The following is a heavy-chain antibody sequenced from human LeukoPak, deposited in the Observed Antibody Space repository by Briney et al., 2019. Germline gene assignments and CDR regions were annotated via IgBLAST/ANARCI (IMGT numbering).Heavy chain of an antibody. Sequence: PGGSLRLSCAASGFTFSDYYMSWVRQAPGKGLEWVSSISSSSYIYYADSVKGRFTISRDNAKNSLYLQMNSLRAEDTAVYYCARDYYDSSGYHDYWGQGTLVTVSS. CDR3: ARDYYDSSGYHDY. CDR2: ISSSSYI. CDR1: GFTFSDYY. D-gene: IGHD3-22*01. J-gene: IGHJ4*02. V-gene: IGHV3-69-1*01.